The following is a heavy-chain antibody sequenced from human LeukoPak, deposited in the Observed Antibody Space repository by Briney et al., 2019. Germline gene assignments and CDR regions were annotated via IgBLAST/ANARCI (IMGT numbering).Heavy chain of an antibody. D-gene: IGHD1-26*01. Sequence: SETLSLTGTVSGGSISSSSYYWGWIRQPPGKGLELIGSIYYSGSTYYNPSLKSRVTISVDTAKNQFSLKLSSMTAADTAVYYCARVEYSGSYGFPRALYFDYWGQGTLVTVSS. J-gene: IGHJ4*02. CDR1: GGSISSSSYY. V-gene: IGHV4-39*01. CDR2: IYYSGST. CDR3: ARVEYSGSYGFPRALYFDY.